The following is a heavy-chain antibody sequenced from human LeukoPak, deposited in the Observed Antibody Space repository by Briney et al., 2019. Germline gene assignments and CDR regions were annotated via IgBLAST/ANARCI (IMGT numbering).Heavy chain of an antibody. J-gene: IGHJ4*02. CDR3: ARVTGYSSGWYWVY. Sequence: ASVKVSCKASGFMFNAYYIHWVRQAPGQGLEWMGWIKPNTGDTNFAQKLQGRVAMTRDTSLSTAYMDLSRLRSDDTAVYYCARVTGYSSGWYWVYWGQGTLVTVSS. D-gene: IGHD6-19*01. V-gene: IGHV1-2*02. CDR1: GFMFNAYY. CDR2: IKPNTGDT.